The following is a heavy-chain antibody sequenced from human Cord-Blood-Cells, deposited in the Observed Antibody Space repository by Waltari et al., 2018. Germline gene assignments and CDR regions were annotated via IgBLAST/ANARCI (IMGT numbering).Heavy chain of an antibody. CDR2: ISPFLGIA. CDR1: GGTFSSYA. V-gene: IGHV1-69*09. CDR3: ASSDDSRSSSVVLFFDY. D-gene: IGHD6-6*01. J-gene: IGHJ4*02. Sequence: QVQLVQSGAEVKKPGSSVKVSCKASGGTFSSYAISWVRQAPGQGLEWMGRISPFLGIANYAQKFQGIVTITANKSTSTAYMELSSLRSEDTAVYDCASSDDSRSSSVVLFFDYWGQGTLVTVSS.